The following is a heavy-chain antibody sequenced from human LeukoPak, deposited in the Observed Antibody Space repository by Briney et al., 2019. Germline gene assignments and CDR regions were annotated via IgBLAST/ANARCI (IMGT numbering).Heavy chain of an antibody. CDR1: GFTFNTYS. Sequence: GGSLRLSCAASGFTFNTYSMNWVRQAPGKGLEWVSSISSSSSYIYYTDSMKGRFTISRDNARKSLYLQMNSLRAEDTAVYYCARDFGRYYFDYWGQGTLVTVSS. J-gene: IGHJ4*02. D-gene: IGHD3-10*01. CDR2: ISSSSSYI. CDR3: ARDFGRYYFDY. V-gene: IGHV3-21*01.